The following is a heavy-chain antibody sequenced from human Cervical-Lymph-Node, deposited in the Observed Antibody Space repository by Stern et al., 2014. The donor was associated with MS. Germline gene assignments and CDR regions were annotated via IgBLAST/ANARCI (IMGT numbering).Heavy chain of an antibody. CDR1: GDAFNNYG. CDR2: IIPIFGTA. V-gene: IGHV1-69*01. D-gene: IGHD4-23*01. Sequence: QLVQSGAEVKKPGSSVRVSCKTSGDAFNNYGVSWVRQVPGQGLEWMGGIIPIFGTANYAQKFQGRVTISADESTGTVYMELSSLKSEDTAMYYCARDRDYGGQAKRAYGMDVWGQGTTVTVSS. J-gene: IGHJ6*02. CDR3: ARDRDYGGQAKRAYGMDV.